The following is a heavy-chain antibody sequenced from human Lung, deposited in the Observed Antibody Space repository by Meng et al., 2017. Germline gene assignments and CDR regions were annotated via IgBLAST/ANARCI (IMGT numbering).Heavy chain of an antibody. J-gene: IGHJ5*02. D-gene: IGHD3-10*01. CDR3: ARGSITMVRGVSVFDP. CDR1: GGSISSSNW. CDR2: IYHSGST. Sequence: QGQLRESDPGLLKPSGTLSLTCVFSGGSISSSNWWSWVRQPPGKGLEWIGEIYHSGSTNYNPSLKSRVTISVDKSKNQFSLKLSSVTAADTAVYYCARGSITMVRGVSVFDPWGQGTLVTVSS. V-gene: IGHV4-4*02.